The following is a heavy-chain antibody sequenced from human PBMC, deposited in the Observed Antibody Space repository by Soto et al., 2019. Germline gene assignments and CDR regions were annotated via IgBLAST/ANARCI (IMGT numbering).Heavy chain of an antibody. CDR1: GFTFDDYA. V-gene: IGHV3-9*01. CDR3: TKDNGPYDWTWFDY. J-gene: IGHJ4*02. Sequence: EVQLVESGGGLVQPGRSLRLSCAASGFTFDDYAMHWVRQAPGKGLEWVSGISWNSDNIGYADSVKGRFTISRDNAKNSLYLQMNSLRAEDTALYYCTKDNGPYDWTWFDYWGQGTLVTVSS. D-gene: IGHD5-12*01. CDR2: ISWNSDNI.